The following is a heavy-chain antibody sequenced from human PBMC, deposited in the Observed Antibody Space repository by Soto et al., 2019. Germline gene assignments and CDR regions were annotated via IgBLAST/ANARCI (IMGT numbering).Heavy chain of an antibody. CDR3: AKGGDIAVAGSVDY. J-gene: IGHJ4*02. V-gene: IGHV3-9*01. CDR1: GFTFDDYA. Sequence: PGGSLRLSCAASGFTFDDYAMHWVRQAPGKGLEWVSGISWNSGSIGYADSVKGRFTISRDNAKNSLYLQMNSLRAEDTALYYCAKGGDIAVAGSVDYWGQGTLVTVSS. D-gene: IGHD6-19*01. CDR2: ISWNSGSI.